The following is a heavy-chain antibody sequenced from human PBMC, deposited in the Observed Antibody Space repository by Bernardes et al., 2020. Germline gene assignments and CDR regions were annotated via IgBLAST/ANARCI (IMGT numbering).Heavy chain of an antibody. CDR3: ARGGAVVVDYGMDV. CDR1: GFTVGGNY. D-gene: IGHD2-15*01. CDR2: IFSGGNT. Sequence: GGSLRLSCGVSGFTVGGNYMSWVRQPPEKGLEWVSTIFSGGNTYYADSVKGRFTISRDISKNTLYLQMDSLRTEDTAVYFCARGGAVVVDYGMDVWGQGTTVSVSS. V-gene: IGHV3-66*01. J-gene: IGHJ6*02.